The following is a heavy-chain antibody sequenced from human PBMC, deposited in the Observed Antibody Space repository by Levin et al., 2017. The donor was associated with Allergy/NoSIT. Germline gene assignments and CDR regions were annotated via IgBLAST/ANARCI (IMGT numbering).Heavy chain of an antibody. Sequence: GESLKISCAASGFTFSSYDMHWVRQATGKGLEWVSAIGTAGDTYYPGSVKGRFTISRENAKNSLYLQMNSLRAGDTAVYYCARVPRGHDAFDIWGQGTMVTVSS. D-gene: IGHD3-10*01. J-gene: IGHJ3*02. V-gene: IGHV3-13*01. CDR3: ARVPRGHDAFDI. CDR1: GFTFSSYD. CDR2: IGTAGDT.